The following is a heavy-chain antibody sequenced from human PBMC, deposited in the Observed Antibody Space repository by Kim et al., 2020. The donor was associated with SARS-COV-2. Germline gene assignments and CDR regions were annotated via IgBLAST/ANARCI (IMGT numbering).Heavy chain of an antibody. CDR1: GFTFSNYE. D-gene: IGHD3-16*01. Sequence: GGSLRLSCAASGFTFSNYEMNWVRQAPGKGLEWVSYISSSGGIIHCTDSVKGRFTISRDNAKNSLHLQMHSLRAEDTATYYCAKSRWGGGDYRDYFDYWGQGTLVTVSS. CDR2: ISSSGGII. V-gene: IGHV3-48*03. CDR3: AKSRWGGGDYRDYFDY. J-gene: IGHJ4*02.